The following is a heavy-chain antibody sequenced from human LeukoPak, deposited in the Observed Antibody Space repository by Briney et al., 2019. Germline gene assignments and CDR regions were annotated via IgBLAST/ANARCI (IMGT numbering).Heavy chain of an antibody. CDR1: GGTFISYA. J-gene: IGHJ5*02. CDR3: ARDSIAVAGTYNWFDP. D-gene: IGHD6-19*01. CDR2: IIPIFGTA. V-gene: IGHV1-69*01. Sequence: GASVTVSCTASGGTFISYAISWVRQAPGQGLEWMGGIIPIFGTANYAQKFQGRVTITADESTSTAYMELSSLRSEDTAVYYCARDSIAVAGTYNWFDPWGQGTLVTVSS.